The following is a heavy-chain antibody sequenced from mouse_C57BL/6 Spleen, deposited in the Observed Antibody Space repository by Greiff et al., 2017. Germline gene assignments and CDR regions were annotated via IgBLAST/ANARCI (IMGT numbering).Heavy chain of an antibody. V-gene: IGHV3-6*01. CDR2: ISYDGSN. Sequence: EVKLVESGPGLVKPSQSLSLTCSVTGYSITSGYYWNWIRQFPGNKLEWMGYISYDGSNNYNPSLKNRISITRDTSKNQFFLKLNSVTTEDTATYYCARDHYYGSRVFDYWGQGTTLTVSS. CDR3: ARDHYYGSRVFDY. CDR1: GYSITSGYY. D-gene: IGHD1-1*01. J-gene: IGHJ2*01.